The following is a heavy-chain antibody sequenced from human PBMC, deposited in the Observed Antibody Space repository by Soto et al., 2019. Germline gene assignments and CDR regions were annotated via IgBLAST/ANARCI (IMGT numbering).Heavy chain of an antibody. CDR1: GITVSSNY. CDR3: AXGHWIDAYGAVAYFDY. D-gene: IGHD1-1*01. J-gene: IGHJ4*03. Sequence: PXGSLRLSCAVSGITVSSNYMGWVRQAPGKGLEWVSIIYSGSNTHYADSVKGRFTISRDSSKNTTYLQINRLRDEETACFYCAXGHWIDAYGAVAYFDYXGQGT. V-gene: IGHV3-66*01. CDR2: IYSGSNT.